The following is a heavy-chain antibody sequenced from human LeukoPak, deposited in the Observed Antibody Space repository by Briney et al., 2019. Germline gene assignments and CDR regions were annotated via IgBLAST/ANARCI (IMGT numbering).Heavy chain of an antibody. V-gene: IGHV4-4*07. CDR1: GGSISSYY. CDR2: IYTSGST. CDR3: ARDSMIYPSGSAHTHFDY. Sequence: PSETLSLTCTVSGGSISSYYWSWIRQPAGKGLEWIGRIYTSGSTNYNPSLKSRVTMSVDTSKNQFSLKLSSVTAADTAVYYCARDSMIYPSGSAHTHFDYWGQGTLVTVSS. J-gene: IGHJ4*02. D-gene: IGHD1-26*01.